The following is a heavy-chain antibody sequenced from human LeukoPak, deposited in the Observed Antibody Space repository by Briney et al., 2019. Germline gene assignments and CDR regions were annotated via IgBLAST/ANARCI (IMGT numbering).Heavy chain of an antibody. CDR3: AREIPGIAVAGMGTYFDY. V-gene: IGHV1-2*02. J-gene: IGHJ4*02. CDR2: INPNSGGT. D-gene: IGHD6-19*01. Sequence: ASVKVSCKASGYTFTGYYMHWVRQAPGQGLEWMGWINPNSGGTNYAQKFQGRVTMTRDTSISTAYMELSRLRSDDTAVYYCAREIPGIAVAGMGTYFDYWGQGTLVTVSS. CDR1: GYTFTGYY.